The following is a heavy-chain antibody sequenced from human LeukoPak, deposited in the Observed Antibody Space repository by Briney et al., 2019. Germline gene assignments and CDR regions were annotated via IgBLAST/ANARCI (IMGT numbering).Heavy chain of an antibody. CDR2: ITSGGRPI. Sequence: GGSLRLSCAASGFTFNDYYMSWIRQAPGKGLEWITYITSGGRPIYYADSVKGRFTISRDNAKNSLDPQMDSLTAEDTAMYYCARSRRTNGVCHMYFFDYWGQGTLVTVSS. CDR1: GFTFNDYY. J-gene: IGHJ4*02. V-gene: IGHV3-11*01. D-gene: IGHD2-8*01. CDR3: ARSRRTNGVCHMYFFDY.